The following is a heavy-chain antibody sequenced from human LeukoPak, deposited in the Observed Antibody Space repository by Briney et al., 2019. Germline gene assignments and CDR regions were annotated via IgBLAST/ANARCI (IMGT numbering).Heavy chain of an antibody. J-gene: IGHJ3*02. V-gene: IGHV4-30-2*01. Sequence: PSETLSLTRAVSGGSISSGGYSWSWIRQPPGKGLEWIGYIYHSGSTYYNPSLKSRVTISVDRSKNQFSLKLSSVTAADTAVYYCARDCGSDAFDIWGQGTMVTVSS. CDR1: GGSISSGGYS. CDR3: ARDCGSDAFDI. CDR2: IYHSGST.